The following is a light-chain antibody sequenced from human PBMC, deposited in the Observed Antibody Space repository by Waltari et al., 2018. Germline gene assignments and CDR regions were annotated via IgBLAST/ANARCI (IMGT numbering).Light chain of an antibody. V-gene: IGKV4-1*01. J-gene: IGKJ1*01. CDR2: WAS. CDR1: QTILHNPNNNYY. Sequence: DIVMTQSPDSLAVSLGERATINFKSRQTILHNPNNNYYLAWYQQKPGQPPKLLIYWASTRESGVPDRFSGSGSGTDFTLTISSLQAEDVAVYYCQQYDSPPWTFGQGTKVEI. CDR3: QQYDSPPWT.